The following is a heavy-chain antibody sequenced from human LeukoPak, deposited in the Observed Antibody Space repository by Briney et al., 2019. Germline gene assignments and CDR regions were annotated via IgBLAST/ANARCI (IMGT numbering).Heavy chain of an antibody. CDR3: ANGVDDSGIYYYHDLDV. Sequence: GGSLRLSCAASGFTFSSYTFSTYAMSWVRQAPGKGLEWVSAVSGSGVSTYYADSVKGRFTISRDNSKNTLYLQMNGLRAEDTAVYYCANGVDDSGIYYYHDLDVWGKGTTVTVSS. D-gene: IGHD3-16*01. CDR1: GFTFSSYTFSTYA. V-gene: IGHV3-23*01. CDR2: VSGSGVST. J-gene: IGHJ6*03.